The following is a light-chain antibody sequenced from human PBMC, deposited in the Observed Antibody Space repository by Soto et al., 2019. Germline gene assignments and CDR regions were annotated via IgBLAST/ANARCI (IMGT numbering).Light chain of an antibody. CDR3: SSYAGSNTVV. CDR2: EVS. Sequence: QSVLTQPPSASGSPGQSVTISCTGTSSDVGGYNYVSWYQQHTGKAPKLMIYEVSKRPSGVPDRFSGSKSGNTASLTVSGLQAEDEADYYCSSYAGSNTVVFGGGTKLTV. CDR1: SSDVGGYNY. V-gene: IGLV2-8*01. J-gene: IGLJ2*01.